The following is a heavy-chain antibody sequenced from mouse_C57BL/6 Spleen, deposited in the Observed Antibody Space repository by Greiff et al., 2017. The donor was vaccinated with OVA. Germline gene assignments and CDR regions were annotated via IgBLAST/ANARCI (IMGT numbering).Heavy chain of an antibody. Sequence: EVKLMESGGGLVKPGGSLKLSCAASGFTFSSYAMSWVRQTPEKRLEWVATISDGGSYTYYPDNVKGRFTISSDNAKNNLYLQMSHLKSEDTAMYYCAREPVVARAMDYWGQGTSVTVSS. CDR2: ISDGGSYT. V-gene: IGHV5-4*01. D-gene: IGHD1-1*01. CDR3: AREPVVARAMDY. J-gene: IGHJ4*01. CDR1: GFTFSSYA.